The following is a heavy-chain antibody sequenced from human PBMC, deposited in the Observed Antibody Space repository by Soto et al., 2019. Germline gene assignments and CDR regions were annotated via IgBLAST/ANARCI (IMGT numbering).Heavy chain of an antibody. CDR3: ARVRPTAGRFYFDY. CDR1: GGSISSYY. V-gene: IGHV4-59*01. J-gene: IGHJ4*02. D-gene: IGHD6-19*01. CDR2: IYYSGTT. Sequence: SETLSLTCTVSGGSISSYYWSWIRQPPGKGLEWIGYIYYSGTTNYNPSLKSRVTISVDASKNQFSLKLSSVTAADTAVYYCARVRPTAGRFYFDYWGQGTLVTVSS.